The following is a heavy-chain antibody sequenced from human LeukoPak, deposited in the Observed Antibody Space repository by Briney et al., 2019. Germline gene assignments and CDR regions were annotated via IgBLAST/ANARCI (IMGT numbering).Heavy chain of an antibody. D-gene: IGHD1-26*01. CDR2: INHSGST. V-gene: IGHV4-34*01. Sequence: PSETLSLTCAVYGGTFSGYYWSWIRQPPGKGLEWIGEINHSGSTNYNPSLKSRVTISVDTSKNQFSLKLSSVTAADTAVYYCARRKLLSRGYFDLWGRGTLITVPS. CDR1: GGTFSGYY. CDR3: ARRKLLSRGYFDL. J-gene: IGHJ2*01.